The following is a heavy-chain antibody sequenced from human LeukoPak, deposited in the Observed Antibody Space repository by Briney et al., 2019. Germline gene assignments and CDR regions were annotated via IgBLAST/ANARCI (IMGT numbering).Heavy chain of an antibody. CDR1: GGSFSGYY. V-gene: IGHV4-34*01. J-gene: IGHJ6*02. D-gene: IGHD2-2*01. CDR3: ARTLVVPAASTPYYYGMDV. CDR2: INHSGST. Sequence: SSETLSLTCAVYGGSFSGYYWSWIRQPPGKGLEWIGEINHSGSTNHNPSLKSRVTISVDTSKNQFSLKLSSVTAADTAVYYCARTLVVPAASTPYYYGMDVWGQGTTVTVSS.